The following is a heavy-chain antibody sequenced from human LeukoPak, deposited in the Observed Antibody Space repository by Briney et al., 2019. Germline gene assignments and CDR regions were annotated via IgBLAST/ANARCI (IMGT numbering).Heavy chain of an antibody. CDR2: VWYDGNNK. D-gene: IGHD1-26*01. J-gene: IGHJ4*02. V-gene: IGHV3-33*01. Sequence: GGSLRLSCAASGFSFSSYAIHWVRQAPGKGLEWATIVWYDGNNKYYADSMKGRFTVSRDNSGNMVYLQMYSLRPEDTAVYYCARGAGVGAGSFDSWGQGTMVIVSS. CDR3: ARGAGVGAGSFDS. CDR1: GFSFSSYA.